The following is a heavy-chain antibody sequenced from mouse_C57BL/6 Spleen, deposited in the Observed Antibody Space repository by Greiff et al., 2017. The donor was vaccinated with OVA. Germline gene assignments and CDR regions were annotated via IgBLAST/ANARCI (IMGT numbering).Heavy chain of an antibody. Sequence: QVQLQQSGPELVKPGAPVKISCKASGYAFSSSWMNWVKQRPGKGLEWIGRIYPGDGDTNYNGKFKGKATLTADKSSSTAYMQLSSLTSEDSAVYFCARGNYGNPFYYWGQGTTLTVSS. CDR3: ARGNYGNPFYY. J-gene: IGHJ2*01. V-gene: IGHV1-82*01. CDR1: GYAFSSSW. D-gene: IGHD2-1*01. CDR2: IYPGDGDT.